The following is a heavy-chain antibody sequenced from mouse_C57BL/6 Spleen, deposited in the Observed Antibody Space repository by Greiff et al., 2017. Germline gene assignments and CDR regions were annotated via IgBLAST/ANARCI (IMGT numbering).Heavy chain of an antibody. CDR2: ISAGGSYT. J-gene: IGHJ3*01. CDR1: GFTFSSYA. Sequence: DVKLVQSGGGLVKPGGSLKLSCAASGFTFSSYAMSWVRQTPGQSLEWFATISAGGSYTYYPDNVKGRFTVSRDNATNNLYLQMSHLKYEDVDKYASARDPGYCGSSYRAYWGQGTLVTVAA. D-gene: IGHD1-1*01. CDR3: ARDPGYCGSSYRAY. V-gene: IGHV5-4*01.